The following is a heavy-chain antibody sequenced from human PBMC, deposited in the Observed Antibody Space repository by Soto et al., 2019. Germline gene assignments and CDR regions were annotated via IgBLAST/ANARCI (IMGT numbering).Heavy chain of an antibody. CDR1: GLAFSRYA. CDR3: ARERELATYPPAS. V-gene: IGHV3-30-3*01. CDR2: ISYDGSNK. D-gene: IGHD6-6*01. J-gene: IGHJ5*02. Sequence: GGYPRLSCAASGLAFSRYAMHWVRQAPRKGLEWVAVISYDGSNKYYADSVKGRFTISRDNSKNTLYLQMNSLRAEDTAVYYCARERELATYPPASWAQGTLVTGS.